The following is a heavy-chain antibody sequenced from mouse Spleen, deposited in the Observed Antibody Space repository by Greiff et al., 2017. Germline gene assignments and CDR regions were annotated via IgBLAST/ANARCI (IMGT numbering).Heavy chain of an antibody. CDR2: INPGSGGT. CDR1: GYAFTNYL. Sequence: VQLQQSGAELVRPGTSVKVSCKASGYAFTNYLIEWVKQRPGQGLEWIGVINPGSGGTNYNEKFKGKATLTADKSSSTAYMQLSSLTSEDSAVYFCARSDCYFDYWGQGTTLTVSS. CDR3: ARSDCYFDY. J-gene: IGHJ2*01. V-gene: IGHV1-54*01.